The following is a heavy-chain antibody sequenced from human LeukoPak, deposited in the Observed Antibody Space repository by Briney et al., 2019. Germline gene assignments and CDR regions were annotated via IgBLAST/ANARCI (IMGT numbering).Heavy chain of an antibody. J-gene: IGHJ4*02. V-gene: IGHV1-18*01. CDR1: GYSFTSYG. Sequence: ASVKVSCKASGYSFTSYGINWVRQAPGQGLEWMGWISADNGNTNYAQKLQGRVTMTKDTSTKTASMELTGLRSDDTAVYYCARGYDFWSGYYPFDYWGLGTLVTVSS. CDR3: ARGYDFWSGYYPFDY. D-gene: IGHD3-3*01. CDR2: ISADNGNT.